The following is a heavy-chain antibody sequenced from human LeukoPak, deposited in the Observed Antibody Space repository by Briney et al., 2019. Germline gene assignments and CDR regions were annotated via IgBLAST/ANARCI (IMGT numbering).Heavy chain of an antibody. D-gene: IGHD3-10*01. CDR1: GYTLTELS. Sequence: ASVKVSCKVCGYTLTELSMHWVRQAPGKGLEWMGGFDPEDGETIYAQKFQGRVTMTEDTSTDTVYMELSSLRSEDTAVYYCATDLLLWFGELRDYWGQGTRVTVSS. CDR2: FDPEDGET. V-gene: IGHV1-24*01. J-gene: IGHJ4*02. CDR3: ATDLLLWFGELRDY.